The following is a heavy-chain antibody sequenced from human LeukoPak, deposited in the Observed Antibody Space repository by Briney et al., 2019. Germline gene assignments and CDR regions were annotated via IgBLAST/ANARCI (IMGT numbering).Heavy chain of an antibody. D-gene: IGHD3-10*01. CDR1: GFTFSSYW. CDR2: INSDGSST. V-gene: IGHV3-74*01. Sequence: GGSLRLSCAASGFTFSSYWMHWVRQGPGKGLVWVSRINSDGSSTNYADSVRGRFTISRDNAENTLYLQMNSLRAEDTAVYYCAKEGSSVLPSPFDYWGQGTLVTVSS. CDR3: AKEGSSVLPSPFDY. J-gene: IGHJ4*02.